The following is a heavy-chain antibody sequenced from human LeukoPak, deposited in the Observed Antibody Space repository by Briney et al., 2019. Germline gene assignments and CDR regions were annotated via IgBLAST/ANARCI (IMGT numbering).Heavy chain of an antibody. Sequence: PSETLSLTCTVSGGSISSYYWSWIRQPPGKGLEWIGYIYYSGSTNYNPSLKSRVTISVDTSKNQFSLKLNSVTAADTAVYYCARDPGDAFDIWGQGTMVTVSS. CDR1: GGSISSYY. J-gene: IGHJ3*02. CDR2: IYYSGST. CDR3: ARDPGDAFDI. D-gene: IGHD3-10*01. V-gene: IGHV4-59*01.